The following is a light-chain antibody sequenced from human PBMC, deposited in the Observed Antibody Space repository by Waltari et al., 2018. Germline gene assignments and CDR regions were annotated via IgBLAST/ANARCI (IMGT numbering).Light chain of an antibody. Sequence: DIQMTQSPSSVSASVGDRFPITSRASQAISSWLAWYQQKPGKAPKLLIYAASSLQSGVPSRFSGSGFGTDFTLTISSLQPEDFATYFCQQFDTFPLTFGQGTRLEIK. CDR3: QQFDTFPLT. CDR2: AAS. J-gene: IGKJ5*01. V-gene: IGKV1-12*01. CDR1: QAISSW.